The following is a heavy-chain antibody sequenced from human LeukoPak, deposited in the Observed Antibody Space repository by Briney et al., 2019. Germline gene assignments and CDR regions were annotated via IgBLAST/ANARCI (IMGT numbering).Heavy chain of an antibody. CDR1: GGSINSSSYY. CDR3: ARLGPGGHGEFDY. Sequence: SETLSLTCTVSGGSINSSSYYWTWVRQPPGKGLERIGYIYYTGSTNYNPSLKSRVTIPVDTSKTQFSLKLTSVTPADTAVYYCARLGPGGHGEFDYWGQGTLVTVSS. CDR2: IYYTGST. V-gene: IGHV4-61*01. D-gene: IGHD3-10*01. J-gene: IGHJ4*02.